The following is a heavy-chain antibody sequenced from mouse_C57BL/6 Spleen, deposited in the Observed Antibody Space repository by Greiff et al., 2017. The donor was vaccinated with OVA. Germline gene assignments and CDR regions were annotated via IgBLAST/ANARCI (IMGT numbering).Heavy chain of an antibody. CDR3: TRADYSNRYYYAMDY. Sequence: EVQLVESGEGLVKPGGSLKLSCAASGFTFSSYAMSWVRQTPEKRLEWVAYISSGGDYIYYADTVKGRFTISRDNARNTLYLQMSSLKSEDTAMYYCTRADYSNRYYYAMDYWGQGTSVTVSS. CDR1: GFTFSSYA. V-gene: IGHV5-9-1*02. CDR2: ISSGGDYI. D-gene: IGHD2-5*01. J-gene: IGHJ4*01.